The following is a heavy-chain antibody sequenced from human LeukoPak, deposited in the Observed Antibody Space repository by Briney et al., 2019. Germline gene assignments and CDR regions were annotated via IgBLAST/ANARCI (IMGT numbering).Heavy chain of an antibody. CDR3: ARGDSDHYITLDY. J-gene: IGHJ4*02. CDR1: GFNLSAYS. D-gene: IGHD4-17*01. V-gene: IGHV3-48*01. CDR2: ISRSSDAI. Sequence: PGGSLRLSCAASGFNLSAYSMNWVRQAPGKGLEWVSYISRSSDAIYDAGSVKGRFTISRDNAKNLLFLQMNSLGVEDTALYYCARGDSDHYITLDYWGQGTLVTVSS.